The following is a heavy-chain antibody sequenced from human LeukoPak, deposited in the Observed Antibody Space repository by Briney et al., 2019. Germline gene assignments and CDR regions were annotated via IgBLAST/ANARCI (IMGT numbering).Heavy chain of an antibody. J-gene: IGHJ4*02. Sequence: AGGSLRLSCAASGWTFSGYWRSWVRQAPGKGLEWVANIKQDGSEKYYVDSVKRRFPISRDNAKNSLYLQMNSLRAEDTAVYYCARSRYYDRSGYRYYFDYWGQGTLVTVSS. CDR2: IKQDGSEK. CDR1: GWTFSGYW. V-gene: IGHV3-7*03. CDR3: ARSRYYDRSGYRYYFDY. D-gene: IGHD3-22*01.